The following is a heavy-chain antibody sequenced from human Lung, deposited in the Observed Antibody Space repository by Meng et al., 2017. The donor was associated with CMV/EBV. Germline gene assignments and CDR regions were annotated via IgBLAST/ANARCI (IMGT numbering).Heavy chain of an antibody. V-gene: IGHV4-39*07. CDR2: FFYGGDP. CDR3: AEVPTSL. Sequence: SETXSLTCTCSGGSISSTVYYWGWVRQPPGKGLEWIATFFYGGDPYYNPSLKSRVTLSVDTSKIQISLKLTSVTAADTAMYYCAEVPTSLWGQGTLVTVSS. J-gene: IGHJ4*02. CDR1: GGSISSTVYY.